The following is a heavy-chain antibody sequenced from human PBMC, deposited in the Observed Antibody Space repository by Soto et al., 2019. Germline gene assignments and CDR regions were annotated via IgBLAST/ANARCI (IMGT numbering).Heavy chain of an antibody. D-gene: IGHD6-19*01. CDR2: IDPSDSYT. CDR1: GYSFTSYW. J-gene: IGHJ6*02. Sequence: GASLKISCKGSGYSFTSYWISWVRQMPGKGLEWMGRIDPSDSYTNYSPSFQGHVTISADKSISTAYLQWSSLKASDTAMYYCASPGTGSVAGTSGGMDVWGQGTTVTVSS. CDR3: ASPGTGSVAGTSGGMDV. V-gene: IGHV5-10-1*01.